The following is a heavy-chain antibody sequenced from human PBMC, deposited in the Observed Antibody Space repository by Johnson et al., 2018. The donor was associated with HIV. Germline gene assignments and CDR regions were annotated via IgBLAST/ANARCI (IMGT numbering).Heavy chain of an antibody. CDR3: ARDGPYSGYDESAFDI. J-gene: IGHJ3*02. CDR1: GIIVTGNF. Sequence: QVQLVESGGGVVQPGRSLRLSCAASGIIVTGNFMSWVRQAPGKGLEWVSVISGSGGSTYYADSVKGRFTISRDNAKNSLYLQMNSLRAEDTALYYCARDGPYSGYDESAFDIWGQGTMVTVSS. D-gene: IGHD5-12*01. V-gene: IGHV3-11*01. CDR2: ISGSGGST.